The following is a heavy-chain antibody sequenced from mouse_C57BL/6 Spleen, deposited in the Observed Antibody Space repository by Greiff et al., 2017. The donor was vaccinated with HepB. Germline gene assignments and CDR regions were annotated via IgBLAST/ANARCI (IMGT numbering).Heavy chain of an antibody. J-gene: IGHJ4*01. CDR1: GFSLTSYG. V-gene: IGHV2-4*01. Sequence: QVQLKESGPGLVQPSQSLSITCTVSGFSLTSYGVHWVRQPPGKGLEWLGVIWSGGSTDYNAAFISRLSISKDNSKSQVFFKMNSLQADDTAIYYCAKKGAPYYAMDYWGQGTSVTVSS. CDR2: IWSGGST. CDR3: AKKGAPYYAMDY.